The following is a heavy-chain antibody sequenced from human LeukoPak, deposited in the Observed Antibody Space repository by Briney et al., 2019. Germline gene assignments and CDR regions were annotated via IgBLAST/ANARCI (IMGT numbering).Heavy chain of an antibody. Sequence: PGRSLRLSCAASGFTFSSYSMNWVRQAPGKGLEWVSSISSSSSYIYYADSVKGRFTISRDNAKNSLYLQMNSLRAEDTAVYYCARGRKPGYCTNGVCAPFDPWGQGTLVTVSS. CDR1: GFTFSSYS. CDR3: ARGRKPGYCTNGVCAPFDP. CDR2: ISSSSSYI. J-gene: IGHJ5*02. V-gene: IGHV3-21*01. D-gene: IGHD2-8*01.